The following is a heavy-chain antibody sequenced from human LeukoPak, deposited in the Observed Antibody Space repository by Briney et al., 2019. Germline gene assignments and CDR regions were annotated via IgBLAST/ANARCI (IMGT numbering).Heavy chain of an antibody. J-gene: IGHJ2*01. D-gene: IGHD6-19*01. CDR1: GFTVSSNY. V-gene: IGHV3-66*01. CDR3: ARDGGSSGLWYFDL. Sequence: GGSLRLSCAASGFTVSSNYMSWVRQAPGKGLEGVSFIYSGGSTYYADSVKGRFTISRDYSKNTLYLQMNRLRAEDTAVYYCARDGGSSGLWYFDLWGRGTLVTVSS. CDR2: IYSGGST.